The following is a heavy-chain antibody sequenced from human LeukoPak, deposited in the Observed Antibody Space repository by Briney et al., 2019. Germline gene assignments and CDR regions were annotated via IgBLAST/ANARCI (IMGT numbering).Heavy chain of an antibody. V-gene: IGHV3-48*01. CDR1: AFTLSNYA. CDR3: AIIGCYRGVCSFDV. CDR2: ISSSGTII. J-gene: IGHJ3*01. D-gene: IGHD2-2*01. Sequence: GGSLRLSCAGSAFTLSNYAINWVRQAPGKGPEWLSYISSSGTIILYADSAKGRFTISRDNAKNSLYLQMNSLRVEDTAVYYCAIIGCYRGVCSFDVWGQGTRVTVSS.